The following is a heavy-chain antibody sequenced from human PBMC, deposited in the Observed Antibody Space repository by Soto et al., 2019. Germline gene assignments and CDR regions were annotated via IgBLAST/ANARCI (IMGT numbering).Heavy chain of an antibody. CDR3: ARRSFRLGDSKLADFDY. D-gene: IGHD3-16*01. CDR2: ISAYNGNT. CDR1: GYTFTSYG. V-gene: IGHV1-18*01. Sequence: ASVKVSCKASGYTFTSYGISWVRQAPGQGLEWMGWISAYNGNTNYAQKLQGRVTMTTDTSTSTAYMELRSLRSDDTAVYYCARRSFRLGDSKLADFDYWGQGTLVTVSS. J-gene: IGHJ4*02.